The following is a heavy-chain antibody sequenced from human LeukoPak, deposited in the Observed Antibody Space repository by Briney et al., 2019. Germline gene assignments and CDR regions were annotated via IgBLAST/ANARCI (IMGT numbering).Heavy chain of an antibody. CDR2: ISYDGSNK. CDR1: GFTFSSYA. CDR3: ARVNMDYYGSGSYPFDY. J-gene: IGHJ4*02. Sequence: GESLRLSCAASGFTFSSYAMHWVRQAPGKGLEWVAIISYDGSNKYYADSVKGRFTISRDNAKNSLYLQMNSLRAEDTAVYYCARVNMDYYGSGSYPFDYWGQGTLVTVSS. D-gene: IGHD3-10*01. V-gene: IGHV3-30-3*01.